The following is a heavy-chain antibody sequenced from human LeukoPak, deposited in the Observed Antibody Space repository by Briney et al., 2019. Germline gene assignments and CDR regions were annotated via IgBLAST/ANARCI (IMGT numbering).Heavy chain of an antibody. CDR2: ISSSSSYI. J-gene: IGHJ4*02. CDR3: AREGYYYDSSGYYPIDY. D-gene: IGHD3-22*01. V-gene: IGHV3-21*01. CDR1: GFTFSNYA. Sequence: GGSLRLSCAASGFTFSNYAMSWVRQAPGKGLEWVSSISSSSSYIYYADSVKGRFTISRDNAKNSLYLQMNSLRAEDTAVYYCAREGYYYDSSGYYPIDYWGQGTLVTVSS.